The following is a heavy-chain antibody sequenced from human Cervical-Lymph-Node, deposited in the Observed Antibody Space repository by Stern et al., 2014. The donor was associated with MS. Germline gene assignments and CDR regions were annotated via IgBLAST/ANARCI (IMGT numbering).Heavy chain of an antibody. D-gene: IGHD1-1*01. CDR3: ARDTARHAFDI. V-gene: IGHV1-69*01. CDR1: GDTFTRYP. CDR2: IIPMFATA. J-gene: IGHJ3*02. Sequence: VQLVQSGAEVKKPGSAVKVSCKASGDTFTRYPISWVRQAPGQGLEWMVGIIPMFATATYAQKFQGRVTITADESTRTAYMELSSLTSEDTAVYYCARDTARHAFDIWGQGTMVTVSS.